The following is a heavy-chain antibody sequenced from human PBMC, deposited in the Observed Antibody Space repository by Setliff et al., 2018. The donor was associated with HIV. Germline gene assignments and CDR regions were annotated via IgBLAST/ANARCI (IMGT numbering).Heavy chain of an antibody. CDR2: IWYDGSYK. V-gene: IGHV3-33*06. CDR1: GFTFTSYG. D-gene: IGHD3-10*01. Sequence: PGGSLRLSCAVSGFTFTSYGMHWVRQAPGKGLEWVAVIWYDGSYKYYADSVKGRFTISRDNSKDTLYLQMNSLRAEDAAVYYCVKERGPFDAFDIWGQGTMVTV. J-gene: IGHJ3*02. CDR3: VKERGPFDAFDI.